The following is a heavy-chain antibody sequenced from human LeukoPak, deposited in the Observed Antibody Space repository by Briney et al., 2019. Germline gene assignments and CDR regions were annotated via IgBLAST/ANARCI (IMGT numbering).Heavy chain of an antibody. CDR2: IYYSGST. D-gene: IGHD4-17*01. CDR3: ARLHDYGDYYFDY. J-gene: IGHJ4*02. CDR1: GGSISSSSYY. V-gene: IGHV4-39*01. Sequence: SETLSLTCTASGGSISSSSYYWGWIRQPPGKGLEWIGSIYYSGSTYYNPSLKSRVTISIDTSKNQFSLKLSSVTAADTAVYYCARLHDYGDYYFDYWGQGTLVTVSS.